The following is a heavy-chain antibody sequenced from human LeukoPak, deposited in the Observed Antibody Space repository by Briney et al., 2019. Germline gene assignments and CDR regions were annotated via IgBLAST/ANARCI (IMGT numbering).Heavy chain of an antibody. CDR3: ARGEYSNYPKFAY. D-gene: IGHD4-11*01. V-gene: IGHV1-2*06. CDR2: INPNSGGT. CDR1: GYTFTGYY. Sequence: ASVKVSCKASGYTFTGYYMHWVRQAPGQGLEWMGRINPNSGGTNYAQKFQGRVTMTRDTSISTAYMELSRLRSDDTAVYYCARGEYSNYPKFAYWGQGTLVTVSS. J-gene: IGHJ4*02.